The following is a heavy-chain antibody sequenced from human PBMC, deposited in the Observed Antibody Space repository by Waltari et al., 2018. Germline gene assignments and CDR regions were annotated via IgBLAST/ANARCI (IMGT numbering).Heavy chain of an antibody. Sequence: QLQLQQSGPGLVKPSETLSLTCTVSGGSIGSTTNYWGWIRQPPGNGLEWIRIIFYNGNTYYNPSLKTRVSISLDTSKNQFSLNLSSVTAADTAVYYCARPRGGYDYWHFDLWGRGSLVTVSS. CDR2: IFYNGNT. CDR1: GGSIGSTTNY. CDR3: ARPRGGYDYWHFDL. D-gene: IGHD5-12*01. J-gene: IGHJ2*01. V-gene: IGHV4-39*07.